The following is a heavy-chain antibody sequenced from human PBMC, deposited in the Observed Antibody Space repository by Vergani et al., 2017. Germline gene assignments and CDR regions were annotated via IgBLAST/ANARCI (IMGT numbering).Heavy chain of an antibody. CDR3: VKGATATPSDY. CDR2: ISSNGGST. Sequence: EVQLVESGGGLVQPGGSLRLSCSASGFTFSRYAMHWVRQAPGKGLEYVSAISSNGGSTYYADSVKGRFIISRDNSKNTLYLQMSSLRAEDTAVYYCVKGATATPSDYWGQGTLVTVSS. V-gene: IGHV3-64D*06. J-gene: IGHJ4*02. CDR1: GFTFSRYA. D-gene: IGHD5-18*01.